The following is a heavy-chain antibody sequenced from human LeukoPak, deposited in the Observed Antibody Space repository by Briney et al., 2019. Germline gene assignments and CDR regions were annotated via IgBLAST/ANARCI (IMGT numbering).Heavy chain of an antibody. V-gene: IGHV3-7*01. D-gene: IGHD3-22*01. Sequence: GGSLRLSCAASGFTFSSYWMSWVRQAPGKGLEWVANIKQDGSEKYYVDSVKGRFTISRDNAKNSLYLQMNSLRAEDTAVYYCARDRGYYYDSSGYYYYYWDQGTLVTVSS. J-gene: IGHJ4*02. CDR2: IKQDGSEK. CDR3: ARDRGYYYDSSGYYYYY. CDR1: GFTFSSYW.